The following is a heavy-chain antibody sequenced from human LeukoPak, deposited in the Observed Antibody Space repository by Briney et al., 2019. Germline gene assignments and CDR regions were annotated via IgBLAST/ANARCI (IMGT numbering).Heavy chain of an antibody. CDR2: IEQDGGEE. D-gene: IGHD3-9*01. CDR1: GFDCSRYW. V-gene: IGHV3-7*03. Sequence: GGSLRLSCAASGFDCSRYWMTWVRQAPGKGLEWVANIEQDGGEEYYVDSVKGRFTISRDNAKNSLYLQMNSLRVEDTAVYYCARGRYVDWLFDYWGREPWSPSPQ. CDR3: ARGRYVDWLFDY. J-gene: IGHJ4*02.